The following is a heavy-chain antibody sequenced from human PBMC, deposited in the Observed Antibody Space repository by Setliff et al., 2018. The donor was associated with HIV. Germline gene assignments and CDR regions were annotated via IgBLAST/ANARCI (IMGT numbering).Heavy chain of an antibody. CDR2: INHSGTT. D-gene: IGHD3-9*01. CDR3: ARRARFCISATCYRYFDY. CDR1: GDSFRAHY. J-gene: IGHJ4*02. Sequence: PSETLSLTCAVFGDSFRAHYWSWIRQAPGKGLEWIGEINHSGTTNYKPSLQRLVTISVDTSTKQISLKMSSVTAADTAVYFCARRARFCISATCYRYFDYWGLGTLVTVSS. V-gene: IGHV4-34*01.